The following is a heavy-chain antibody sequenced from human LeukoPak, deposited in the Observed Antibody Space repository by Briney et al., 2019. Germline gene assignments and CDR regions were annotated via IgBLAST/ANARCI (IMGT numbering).Heavy chain of an antibody. Sequence: GGSLRLSCAASGFTFSSYWMSWVRRAPGKGLEWVANIKQDGSEKYYVDSVKGRFTISRDNAKNSLYLQMNSLRAEDTAVYYCASSYYYDSSGSYYFDYWGQGTLVTVSS. V-gene: IGHV3-7*01. CDR1: GFTFSSYW. D-gene: IGHD3-22*01. CDR3: ASSYYYDSSGSYYFDY. CDR2: IKQDGSEK. J-gene: IGHJ4*02.